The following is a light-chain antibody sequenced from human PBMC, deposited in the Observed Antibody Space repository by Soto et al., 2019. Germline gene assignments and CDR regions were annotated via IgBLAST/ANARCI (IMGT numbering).Light chain of an antibody. CDR2: DAS. J-gene: IGKJ5*01. V-gene: IGKV3-15*01. Sequence: EIVMTQSPATLSVSPGGRATLSCRASQSISDTLAWYQQKPGQAPRLLLYDASTRATGTPTRFSGSGSGTEFTLTISSLQSEDFAIYYCQQYKSWPPITFGQGTRLEI. CDR1: QSISDT. CDR3: QQYKSWPPIT.